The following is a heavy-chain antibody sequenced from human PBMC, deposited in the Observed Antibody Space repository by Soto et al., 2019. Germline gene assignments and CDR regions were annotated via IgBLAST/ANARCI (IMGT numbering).Heavy chain of an antibody. D-gene: IGHD3-22*01. CDR3: ARTDYYDSSGYPSHFDY. CDR2: IWYDGSKK. Sequence: GGSLRLSCAASGFTLSSYGVHGVRQAPGKGLEWVAVIWYDGSKKYYADSVKGRFTISRDNSKNTLYLQMNSLRDEDTAVYYCARTDYYDSSGYPSHFDYWGQGTLVTVYS. CDR1: GFTLSSYG. V-gene: IGHV3-33*01. J-gene: IGHJ4*02.